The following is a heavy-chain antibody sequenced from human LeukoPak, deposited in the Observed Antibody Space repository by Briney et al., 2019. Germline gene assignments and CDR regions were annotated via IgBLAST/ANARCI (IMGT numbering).Heavy chain of an antibody. Sequence: PGGSLRLSCAASGFTLSSYTMNWVRQAPGKGLEWVSYISSSSSTTDYADSVKGRFTISRDGPRNTLYLQMNSLRPEDTAVYFCARALISAPGPWWFDPRGQGTLVIVSS. CDR1: GFTLSSYT. V-gene: IGHV3-48*01. CDR2: ISSSSSTT. J-gene: IGHJ5*02. CDR3: ARALISAPGPWWFDP. D-gene: IGHD6-13*01.